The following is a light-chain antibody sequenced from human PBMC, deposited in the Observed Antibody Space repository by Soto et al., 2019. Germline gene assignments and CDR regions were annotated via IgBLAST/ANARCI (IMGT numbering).Light chain of an antibody. CDR1: SSDVGSYNL. CDR2: EGS. CDR3: CSYAGSSTSYV. V-gene: IGLV2-23*01. Sequence: QSVLTQPASVSGSPGQAITISYTGTSSDVGSYNLVSWYQQHPGKAPKLMIYEGSKRPSGVSNRFSGPKSGNTASLTISGLQAEDEADYYCCSYAGSSTSYVFGTGTKVTVL. J-gene: IGLJ1*01.